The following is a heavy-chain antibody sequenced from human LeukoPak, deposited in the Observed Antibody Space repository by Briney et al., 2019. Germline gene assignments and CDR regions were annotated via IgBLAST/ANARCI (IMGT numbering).Heavy chain of an antibody. J-gene: IGHJ5*02. CDR2: ISSSSSYI. CDR3: ATDLIHYYGSGAKT. Sequence: GGSLRLSCAASGFTFSSYNMNWVRQAPGKGLEWVSSISSSSSYIYHADSVKGRFTISRDNAKNSLYLQMNSLRAEDTAVYYCATDLIHYYGSGAKTWGQGTLVTVSS. D-gene: IGHD3-10*01. V-gene: IGHV3-21*01. CDR1: GFTFSSYN.